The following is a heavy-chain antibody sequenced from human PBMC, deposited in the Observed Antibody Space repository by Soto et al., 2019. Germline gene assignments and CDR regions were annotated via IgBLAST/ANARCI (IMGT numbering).Heavy chain of an antibody. Sequence: QVQLQQWGAGLLKPSETLSLTCAVYGGSLSGYYWSWIRQPPGKGLEWIGEINHSGSTNYNPSLKSRVTISVDTSKNQFSLKLSSVTAADTAVYYCAGLDSGELSTGPRLYYFDYWGQGTLVTVSS. CDR1: GGSLSGYY. CDR2: INHSGST. V-gene: IGHV4-34*01. J-gene: IGHJ4*02. D-gene: IGHD3-16*02. CDR3: AGLDSGELSTGPRLYYFDY.